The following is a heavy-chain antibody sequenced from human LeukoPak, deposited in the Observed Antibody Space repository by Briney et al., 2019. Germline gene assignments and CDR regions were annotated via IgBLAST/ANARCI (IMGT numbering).Heavy chain of an antibody. CDR3: ARDRSLKVYHMDV. J-gene: IGHJ6*03. V-gene: IGHV1-18*01. Sequence: GASVKVSCKASGYTFTSHGISWVRQAPGQGLEWMGWISGYNGNTNYAQKLQGRVTMTIDTSTSTAYMELRSLRADDTAVYYCARDRSLKVYHMDVWGRGTTVTISS. CDR2: ISGYNGNT. CDR1: GYTFTSHG.